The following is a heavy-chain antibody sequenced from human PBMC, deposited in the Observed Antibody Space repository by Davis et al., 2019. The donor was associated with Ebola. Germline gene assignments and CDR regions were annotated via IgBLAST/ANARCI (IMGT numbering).Heavy chain of an antibody. Sequence: GGSLRLSCAASGFTFSNAWMSWVRQAPGKGLEWVGRIKSKTDGGTTDYAAPVKGRFTISRDDSKNTLYLQMNSLKTEDTAVYYCTTLPPNYYDSSGYYWSYWYFDLWGRGTLVTVSS. D-gene: IGHD3-22*01. CDR2: IKSKTDGGTT. CDR1: GFTFSNAW. CDR3: TTLPPNYYDSSGYYWSYWYFDL. J-gene: IGHJ2*01. V-gene: IGHV3-15*01.